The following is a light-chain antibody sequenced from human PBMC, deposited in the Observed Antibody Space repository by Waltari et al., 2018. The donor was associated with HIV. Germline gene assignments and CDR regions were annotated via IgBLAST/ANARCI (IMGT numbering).Light chain of an antibody. CDR2: DKN. CDR1: SLRNYY. J-gene: IGLJ3*02. Sequence: SSELTQDPIVSVTLGQTVTITCQGDSLRNYYASWHQQKPGQAPILGIYDKNTRPSGIPDRFSGSTSGNTASVTITGSQAEDEADYFCASRDNNGKRVLFGGGTKLTVL. CDR3: ASRDNNGKRVL. V-gene: IGLV3-19*01.